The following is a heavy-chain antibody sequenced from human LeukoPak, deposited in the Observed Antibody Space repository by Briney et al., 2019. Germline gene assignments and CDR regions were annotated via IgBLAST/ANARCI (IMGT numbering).Heavy chain of an antibody. CDR1: GFTFSSYS. CDR2: ITSSSSTI. V-gene: IGHV3-48*02. D-gene: IGHD6-13*01. J-gene: IGHJ4*02. Sequence: PGGSLRHSCAASGFTFSSYSMNWVRQAPGQGLEWVSYITSSSSTIYYADSVKGRFTVSRDNAKNSLYLQMNSLRDEDTAVYYCARGTYSSSLRGGDYWGQGTLVTVSS. CDR3: ARGTYSSSLRGGDY.